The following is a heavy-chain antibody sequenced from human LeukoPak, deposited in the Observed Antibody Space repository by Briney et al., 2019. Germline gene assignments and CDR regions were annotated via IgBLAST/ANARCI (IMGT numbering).Heavy chain of an antibody. CDR1: GYTFTGYY. Sequence: ASVKVSCKASGYTFTGYYMHWVRQAPGQGLEWMGWINPNSGGTNYAQKFQGRVTMTRGTSISTAYMELSRLRSDDTAVYYCASHTTGYSYGLYWGQRTLVTVSS. CDR2: INPNSGGT. D-gene: IGHD5-18*01. J-gene: IGHJ4*02. CDR3: ASHTTGYSYGLY. V-gene: IGHV1-2*02.